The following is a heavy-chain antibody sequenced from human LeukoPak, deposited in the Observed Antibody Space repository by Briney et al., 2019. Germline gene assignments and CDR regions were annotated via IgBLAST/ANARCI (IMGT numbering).Heavy chain of an antibody. Sequence: SETLSLTCTVSGGSINTVHWSWIRLPAGKGLEWIGRLHTSGSGSATYNPSLKSRAIVSIDKSKNQFSLNLLSVTAADTAVYYCAREPARVPDYYFDYWGQGTLVTVSS. CDR3: AREPARVPDYYFDY. CDR1: GGSINTVH. J-gene: IGHJ4*02. CDR2: LHTSGSGSA. D-gene: IGHD2-2*01. V-gene: IGHV4-4*07.